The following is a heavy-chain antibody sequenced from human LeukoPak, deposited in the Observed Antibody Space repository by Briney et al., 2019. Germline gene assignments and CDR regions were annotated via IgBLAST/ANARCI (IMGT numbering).Heavy chain of an antibody. CDR3: ARDGVWSEWELLDNWFDP. CDR2: ISAYNGNT. J-gene: IGHJ5*02. Sequence: ASVKVSCKASGYTFTSYGISRVRQAPGQGLEWMGWISAYNGNTNYAQKLQGRVTTTTDTSTSTAYMELRSLRSDDTAVYYCARDGVWSEWELLDNWFDPWGQGTLVTVSS. D-gene: IGHD1-26*01. V-gene: IGHV1-18*01. CDR1: GYTFTSYG.